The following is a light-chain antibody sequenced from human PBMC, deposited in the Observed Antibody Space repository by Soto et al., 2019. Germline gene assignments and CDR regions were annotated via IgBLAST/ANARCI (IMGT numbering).Light chain of an antibody. CDR2: GAS. Sequence: EIVFTQFPGTLSLSPGERATLSRMAIQSVSSSYLAWYQQKPGQAPRLLLYGASSRATGIPDRFSGSGSGTDFTLTISRLEPEDFAVYYCQQYGTSPPLTFGGGTKVDI. CDR1: QSVSSSY. J-gene: IGKJ4*01. V-gene: IGKV3-20*01. CDR3: QQYGTSPPLT.